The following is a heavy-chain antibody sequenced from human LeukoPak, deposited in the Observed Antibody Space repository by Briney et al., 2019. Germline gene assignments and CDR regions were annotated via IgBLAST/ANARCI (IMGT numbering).Heavy chain of an antibody. Sequence: ASETLSLTCTVSGGSISRYYWSWIRQPAGKGLEWIGRIYTSESTNYNPSLKSRVTMSVDTSKNQFSLKLSSVTAADTAVYYCARDLYAEGNAFDIWNQGTMVTVSS. V-gene: IGHV4-4*07. J-gene: IGHJ3*02. CDR2: IYTSEST. CDR1: GGSISRYY. CDR3: ARDLYAEGNAFDI. D-gene: IGHD2/OR15-2a*01.